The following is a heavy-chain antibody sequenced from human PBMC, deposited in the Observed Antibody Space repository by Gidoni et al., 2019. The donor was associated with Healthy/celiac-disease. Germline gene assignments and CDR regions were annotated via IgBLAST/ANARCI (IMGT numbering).Heavy chain of an antibody. V-gene: IGHV3-72*01. Sequence: EVQLVASGGGLVQPGGSLRLSCAASGFTFSDHYMDWVRQAPGKGLEWVGRTRNKANSYTTEYAASVKGRFTISRDDSKNSLYLQMNSLKTEDTAVYYCARVGGSYSGAFDIWGQGTMVTVSS. CDR3: ARVGGSYSGAFDI. CDR2: TRNKANSYTT. J-gene: IGHJ3*02. CDR1: GFTFSDHY. D-gene: IGHD2-15*01.